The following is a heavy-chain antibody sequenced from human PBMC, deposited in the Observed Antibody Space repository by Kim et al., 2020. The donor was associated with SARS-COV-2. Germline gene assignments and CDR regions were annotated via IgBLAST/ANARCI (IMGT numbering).Heavy chain of an antibody. V-gene: IGHV3-21*01. CDR3: ARDQAYSNGYYYGMDV. Sequence: GGSLRLSCAASGFTFSSYSMNWVRQAPGKGLEWVSSISSSSSYIYYADSVKGRFTISRDNAKNSLYLQMNSLRAEDTAVYYCARDQAYSNGYYYGMDVWGQGTTVTVSS. D-gene: IGHD6-25*01. CDR1: GFTFSSYS. CDR2: ISSSSSYI. J-gene: IGHJ6*02.